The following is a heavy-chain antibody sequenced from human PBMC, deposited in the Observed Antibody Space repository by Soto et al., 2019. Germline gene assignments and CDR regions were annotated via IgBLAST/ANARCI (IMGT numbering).Heavy chain of an antibody. CDR2: ISGSGGST. CDR3: AKARYCSGGSCYDYCDY. Sequence: EVQLLESGGGLVQPGGSLRLSCAATGFTFSSYAMSWVRQAPGKGLEWVSAISGSGGSTYYADSVKGRFTISRDNYKNTLYLQMNSLRAEDTAVYYCAKARYCSGGSCYDYCDYWGQGTLVTVSS. J-gene: IGHJ4*02. D-gene: IGHD2-15*01. V-gene: IGHV3-23*01. CDR1: GFTFSSYA.